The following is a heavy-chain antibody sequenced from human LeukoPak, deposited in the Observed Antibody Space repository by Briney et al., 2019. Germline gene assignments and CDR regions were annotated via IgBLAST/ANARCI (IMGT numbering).Heavy chain of an antibody. CDR1: GYTFTGYY. V-gene: IGHV1-2*02. CDR3: ARDSGSSWSDYYYYMDV. D-gene: IGHD6-13*01. Sequence: ASVKVSCKASGYTFTGYYMHWVRQAPGQGLEWMGWINPNSGGTNYAQKFQGRVTMTRDTSISTAYMELSRLRSDDTAVYYCARDSGSSWSDYYYYMDVWGKGTTVTISS. J-gene: IGHJ6*03. CDR2: INPNSGGT.